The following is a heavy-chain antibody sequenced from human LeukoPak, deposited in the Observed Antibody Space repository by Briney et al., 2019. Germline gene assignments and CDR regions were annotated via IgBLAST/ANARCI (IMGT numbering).Heavy chain of an antibody. D-gene: IGHD3-22*01. CDR1: GGSFSGYY. Sequence: SETLSLTCAVYGGSFSGYYWSWIRQPPGKGLEWIGEINHSGSTNYNPSLKSRVTISVDTSKNQFSLKLSSVTAADTAVYYCARSSGYFRTFDYWGQGTLVTVSS. CDR2: INHSGST. J-gene: IGHJ4*02. CDR3: ARSSGYFRTFDY. V-gene: IGHV4-34*01.